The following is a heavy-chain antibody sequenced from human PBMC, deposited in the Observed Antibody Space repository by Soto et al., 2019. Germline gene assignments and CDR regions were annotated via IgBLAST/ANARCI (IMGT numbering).Heavy chain of an antibody. CDR1: GFTFSSYG. CDR2: ISGGGDTT. V-gene: IGHV3-23*01. Sequence: PGGSLRLSCAASGFTFSSYGISWIRLSPGKGLERVSVISGGGDTTYYTPSVKGRFTISRDDFRNTLYLQMNSLRTEDTAIYYCAKLRDFVVLPAGILDYWGPGTLVTVS. J-gene: IGHJ4*02. CDR3: AKLRDFVVLPAGILDY. D-gene: IGHD2-8*01.